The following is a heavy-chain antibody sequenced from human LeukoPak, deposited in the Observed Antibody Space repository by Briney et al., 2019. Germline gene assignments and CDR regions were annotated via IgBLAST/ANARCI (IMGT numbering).Heavy chain of an antibody. CDR3: AALSAPYSSGWYGRY. V-gene: IGHV3-9*01. D-gene: IGHD6-19*01. J-gene: IGHJ4*02. Sequence: PGGSLRLSCAASGFTFDDYAMHWVRQAPGKGLEWVSGISWNSGSIGYADSVKGRFTISRGNAKNSLYLQMNSLRAEDTALYYCAALSAPYSSGWYGRYWGQGTLVTVSS. CDR2: ISWNSGSI. CDR1: GFTFDDYA.